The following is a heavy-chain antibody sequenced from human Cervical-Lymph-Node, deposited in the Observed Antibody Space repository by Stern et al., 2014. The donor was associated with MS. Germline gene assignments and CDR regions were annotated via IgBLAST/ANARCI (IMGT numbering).Heavy chain of an antibody. J-gene: IGHJ4*02. Sequence: VQLVESGPGLVKPSETLSLTCTVSGASISSSYWSWIRQPPGKGPEWIAYIYYSGITNYNPSLRSRVTISVDMAKNQCSLKVTSVTAADTAVYYCAKWGTGGYGHFDYWGQGILVTVSS. D-gene: IGHD3-16*01. CDR1: GASISSSY. CDR3: AKWGTGGYGHFDY. V-gene: IGHV4-59*01. CDR2: IYYSGIT.